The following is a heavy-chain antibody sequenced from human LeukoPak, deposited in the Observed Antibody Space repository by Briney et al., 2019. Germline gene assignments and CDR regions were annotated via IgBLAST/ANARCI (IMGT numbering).Heavy chain of an antibody. CDR3: ARDHIAVAGNFDY. CDR1: GGSVSSNNW. J-gene: IGHJ4*02. Sequence: PSETLSLTCAVSGGSVSSNNWWSWVRQSPGKGLEWIGEIYHGGSTNYNPSLKSRVTISVDKSKNQFSLNLSSVTAADTAVYYCARDHIAVAGNFDYWGQGTLVTVSS. D-gene: IGHD6-19*01. CDR2: IYHGGST. V-gene: IGHV4-4*02.